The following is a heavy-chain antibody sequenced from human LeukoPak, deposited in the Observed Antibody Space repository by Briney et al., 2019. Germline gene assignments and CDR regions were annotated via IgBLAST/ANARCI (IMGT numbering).Heavy chain of an antibody. CDR3: ARVPFSPYYYYYMDV. V-gene: IGHV1-2*02. J-gene: IGHJ6*03. CDR1: GYTFTGYY. CDR2: INPNSGGT. Sequence: ASVKVSCKASGYTFTGYYMHWVRQAPGQGLEWMGWINPNSGGTNYAQKFQGRVTMTRDTSISTAYMELSRLRSDDTAVYYCARVPFSPYYYYYMDVWGKGTTVTVSS.